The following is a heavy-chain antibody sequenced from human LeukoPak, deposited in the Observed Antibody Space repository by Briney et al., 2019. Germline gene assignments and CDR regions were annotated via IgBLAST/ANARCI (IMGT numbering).Heavy chain of an antibody. CDR2: IKQDGTEK. D-gene: IGHD1-26*01. V-gene: IGHV3-7*03. J-gene: IGHJ5*02. CDR1: GFTFSDYW. Sequence: GGSLRLSCAASGFTFSDYWMSWVRQAPGKGLEWVANIKQDGTEKSYLDSVKGRFILSRDNAKNSLYLQLNYLRADDTAVYYCARDSRRVGATGGSDLWGQGTLVTVSS. CDR3: ARDSRRVGATGGSDL.